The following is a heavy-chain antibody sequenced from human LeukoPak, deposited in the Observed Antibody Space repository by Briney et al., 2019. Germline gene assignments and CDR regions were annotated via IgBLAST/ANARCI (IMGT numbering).Heavy chain of an antibody. CDR1: GFTFSSDG. CDR3: AKDRGAVSGYLDY. V-gene: IGHV3-23*01. J-gene: IGHJ4*02. CDR2: ISGSGGST. Sequence: PGGSLRLSCAASGFTFSSDGMSWVRQAPGKGLEWVSAISGSGGSTYYADSVKGRFTISRDSSKNTLYLQMNSLRAEDTAVYYCAKDRGAVSGYLDYWGQGTLVTVSS. D-gene: IGHD6-19*01.